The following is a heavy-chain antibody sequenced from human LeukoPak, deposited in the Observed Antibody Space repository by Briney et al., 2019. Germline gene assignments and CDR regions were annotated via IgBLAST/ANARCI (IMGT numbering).Heavy chain of an antibody. CDR3: ARDSLGYCSGGSCYSGAFDI. Sequence: SVKVSCKASGGTFSSYAISWVRQAPGQGLEWMGRIIPILGIANYAQKLQGRVTITADKSTSTAYMELSSLRSEDTAVYYCARDSLGYCSGGSCYSGAFDIWGQGTMVTVSS. CDR2: IIPILGIA. D-gene: IGHD2-15*01. V-gene: IGHV1-69*04. CDR1: GGTFSSYA. J-gene: IGHJ3*02.